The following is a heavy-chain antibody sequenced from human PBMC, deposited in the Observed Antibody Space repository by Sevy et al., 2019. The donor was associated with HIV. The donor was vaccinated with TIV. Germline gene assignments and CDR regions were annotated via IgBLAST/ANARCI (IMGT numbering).Heavy chain of an antibody. CDR3: VSSGYCGGGTCYSDYFHH. Sequence: GGSLRLSCAASGFTFSDHYMDWVRQAPRKGLEWVGRTRNKANSYTTEYAPSVKGRFTISREDSKNLLYLQMNSLKTEDTAVYYCVSSGYCGGGTCYSDYFHHWGQGTLVTVSS. D-gene: IGHD2-15*01. CDR2: TRNKANSYTT. V-gene: IGHV3-72*01. J-gene: IGHJ1*01. CDR1: GFTFSDHY.